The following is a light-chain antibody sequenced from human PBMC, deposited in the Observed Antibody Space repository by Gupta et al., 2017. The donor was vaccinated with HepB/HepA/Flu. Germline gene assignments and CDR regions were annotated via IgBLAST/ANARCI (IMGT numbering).Light chain of an antibody. CDR2: SNN. J-gene: IGLJ2*01. Sequence: QSVLTQPPSASGPPGQRVTISCSGSSSNIGSNNVNWYQQLPATAPKLLIYSNNQRHSGVPDRFSGSKSGTTASVSTSGLQAEDDADYYCAAWDDSLNGVVFGGGTKLTVL. CDR1: SSNIGSNN. CDR3: AAWDDSLNGVV. V-gene: IGLV1-44*01.